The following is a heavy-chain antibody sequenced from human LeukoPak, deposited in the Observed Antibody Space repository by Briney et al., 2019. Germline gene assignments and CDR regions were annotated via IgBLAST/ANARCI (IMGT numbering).Heavy chain of an antibody. CDR2: ISYDGSNK. V-gene: IGHV3-30*04. J-gene: IGHJ4*02. CDR3: ATSAGLYYFDY. CDR1: GFTFSSYA. Sequence: PGGSLRLSCAASGFTFSSYAMHWVRQAPGKGLEWVAVISYDGSNKYYADSVKGRFTISRDNSKNTLYLQMNSLRAEDTAVYYCATSAGLYYFDYWGQGTLVTVSS.